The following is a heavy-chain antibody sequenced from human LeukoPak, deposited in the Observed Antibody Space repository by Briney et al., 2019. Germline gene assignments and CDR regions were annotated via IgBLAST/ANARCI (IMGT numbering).Heavy chain of an antibody. CDR3: TRGYQLLPRDPGYFDY. Sequence: GGSLRLSCTASGFTFGDYAMSWVRQAPGKGLEWVGFIRSKAYGGTTEYAASVKGRFTISRDDSKSIAYLQMNSLKTEDTAVYYCTRGYQLLPRDPGYFDYWGQGTLVTVSS. D-gene: IGHD2-2*01. V-gene: IGHV3-49*04. CDR2: IRSKAYGGTT. CDR1: GFTFGDYA. J-gene: IGHJ4*02.